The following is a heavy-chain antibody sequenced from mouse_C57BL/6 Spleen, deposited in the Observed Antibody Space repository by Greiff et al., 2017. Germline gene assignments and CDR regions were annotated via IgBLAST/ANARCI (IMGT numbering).Heavy chain of an antibody. V-gene: IGHV5-12*01. CDR1: GFTFSDYY. CDR2: ISNGGGST. CDR3: ARRRDYLAMDY. Sequence: EVQVVESGGGLVQPGGSLKLSCAASGFTFSDYYMYWVRQTPEKRLEWVAYISNGGGSTYYPDTVKGRFTISRDNAKNTLYLQMSRLKSEDTAMYYCARRRDYLAMDYWGQGTSVTVSS. J-gene: IGHJ4*01.